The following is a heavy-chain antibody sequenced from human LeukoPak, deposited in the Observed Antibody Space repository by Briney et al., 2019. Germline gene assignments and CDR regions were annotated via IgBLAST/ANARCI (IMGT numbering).Heavy chain of an antibody. CDR1: RYTFTNYA. J-gene: IGHJ4*02. D-gene: IGHD3-16*02. V-gene: IGHV7-4-1*02. CDR3: ARAFQRLGELSLPDY. CDR2: IHPSTGNP. Sequence: GASVKVSCKPSRYTFTNYAMNWVRQAPGQQLECMGWIHPSTGNPTYAQGLTGGFVFSFDTSVSTTSLQISSLKAEDTAVYYCARAFQRLGELSLPDYWGEGTLVTVSS.